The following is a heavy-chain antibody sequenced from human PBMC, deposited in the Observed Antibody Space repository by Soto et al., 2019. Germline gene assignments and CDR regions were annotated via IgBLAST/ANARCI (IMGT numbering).Heavy chain of an antibody. CDR2: IYYSGST. CDR1: GGSISSGGYY. D-gene: IGHD3-22*01. J-gene: IGHJ5*02. CDR3: ARAHDSSGLFDP. V-gene: IGHV4-31*03. Sequence: SETLSLTCTVSGGSISSGGYYWSWIRQHPGKGLEWIGYIYYSGSTYYNPSLKSRVTISVDTSKNQFSLKLSSVTAADTAVYYCARAHDSSGLFDPWGQGTLVTVSS.